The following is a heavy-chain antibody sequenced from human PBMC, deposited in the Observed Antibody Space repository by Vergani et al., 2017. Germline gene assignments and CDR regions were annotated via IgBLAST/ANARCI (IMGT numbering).Heavy chain of an antibody. Sequence: QVQLQESGPGLVKPSETLSLTCTVSGGSISSYYWSWIRQPPGKGLEWIGYIYYSGSTNYNPSLKSRVTISVDTSKNQFSLKLSSVTAAGTAVYYCARGITMVRGAYFDYWGQGTLVTVSS. V-gene: IGHV4-59*01. J-gene: IGHJ4*02. D-gene: IGHD3-10*01. CDR3: ARGITMVRGAYFDY. CDR1: GGSISSYY. CDR2: IYYSGST.